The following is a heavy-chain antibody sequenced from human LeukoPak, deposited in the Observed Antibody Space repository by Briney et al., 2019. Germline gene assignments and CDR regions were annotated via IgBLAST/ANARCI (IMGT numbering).Heavy chain of an antibody. CDR3: AEGTMVRGAVDY. CDR2: ISWNSGSI. D-gene: IGHD3-10*01. V-gene: IGHV3-9*01. J-gene: IGHJ4*02. Sequence: GRSLRLSCAASGFTFDDYAMHWVRQAPGKGLEWVSGISWNSGSIGYADSVKGRFTISRDNAKNSLYLQMNSLRAEDTAVYYCAEGTMVRGAVDYWGQGTLVTVSS. CDR1: GFTFDDYA.